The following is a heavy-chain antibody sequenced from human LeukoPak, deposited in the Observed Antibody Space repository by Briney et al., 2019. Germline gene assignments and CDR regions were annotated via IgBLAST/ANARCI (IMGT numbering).Heavy chain of an antibody. Sequence: PGGSLRLSCVASGVTFNTYWMSWVRQAPGKGLEWVATIKEDGSEKYYVDSVKGRFTISSDNARNSLYLQMNSLRAEDTVIYYCARVPRESAYGPLDFRGQGTLVTVSS. D-gene: IGHD3-10*01. CDR1: GVTFNTYW. J-gene: IGHJ4*02. CDR3: ARVPRESAYGPLDF. V-gene: IGHV3-7*01. CDR2: IKEDGSEK.